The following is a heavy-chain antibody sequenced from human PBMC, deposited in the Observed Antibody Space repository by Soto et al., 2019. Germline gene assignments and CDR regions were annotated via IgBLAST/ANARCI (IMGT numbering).Heavy chain of an antibody. CDR1: GFTFSSYG. J-gene: IGHJ4*02. Sequence: QVPLVESGGGVVQPGRSLRLSCAASGFTFSSYGMHWVRQAPGKGLEWVAVISYDGSNKYYADSVKGRFTISRDNSKNSLFLQMNSLRAEDTAVYYCAKGGHLGSGNYYNPYYFDYWGQGTLVTVSS. CDR3: AKGGHLGSGNYYNPYYFDY. V-gene: IGHV3-30*18. CDR2: ISYDGSNK. D-gene: IGHD3-10*01.